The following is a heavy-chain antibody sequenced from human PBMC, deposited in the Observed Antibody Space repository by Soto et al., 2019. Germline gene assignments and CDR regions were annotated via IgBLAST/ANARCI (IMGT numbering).Heavy chain of an antibody. V-gene: IGHV4-39*01. CDR3: ARHRIEVVWRGFDF. J-gene: IGHJ4*02. CDR2: SSYNGGT. CDR1: ADSSTISNSY. D-gene: IGHD1-1*01. Sequence: PAETLSLSCTVSADSSTISNSYWCWLRHPPGKGLQWIGSSSYNGGTFYNPSLKGRVAISVDTSKKQSSLQVTSVTAADTAVYYCARHRIEVVWRGFDFWGQGSPVTVSS.